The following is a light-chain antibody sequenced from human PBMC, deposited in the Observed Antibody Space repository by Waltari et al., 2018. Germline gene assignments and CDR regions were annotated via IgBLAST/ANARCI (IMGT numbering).Light chain of an antibody. V-gene: IGLV6-57*03. CDR2: EDN. J-gene: IGLJ3*02. CDR1: SGSIASNF. CDR3: QSYDTTTHWV. Sequence: NFMLTQPHSVSESPGKTVIISCTRSSGSIASNFVQWYQQRPGSAPTTVIFEDNERPSGFTDRFSCSIDSASNSASLTISGLRTEDEADYYCQSYDTTTHWVFGGGTKLTVL.